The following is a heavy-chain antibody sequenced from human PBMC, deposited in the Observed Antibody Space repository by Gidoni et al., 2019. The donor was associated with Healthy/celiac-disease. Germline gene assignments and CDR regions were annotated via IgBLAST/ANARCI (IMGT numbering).Heavy chain of an antibody. CDR3: ARVMAAAGLGDY. D-gene: IGHD6-13*01. CDR1: GFTFSSYS. Sequence: EVQLVASGGGLVKPGGSLRLSCAAYGFTFSSYSMNWVRQAPGKGLEWVSSISSSSSYIYYADSVKGRFTISRDNAKNSLYLQMNSLRAEDTAVYYCARVMAAAGLGDYWGQGTLVTVSS. CDR2: ISSSSSYI. V-gene: IGHV3-21*01. J-gene: IGHJ4*02.